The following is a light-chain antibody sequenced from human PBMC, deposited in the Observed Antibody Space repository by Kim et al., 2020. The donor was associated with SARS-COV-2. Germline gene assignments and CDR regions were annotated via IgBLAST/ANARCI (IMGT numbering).Light chain of an antibody. CDR1: KLGDKY. CDR3: QSWDSSTYL. CDR2: QDT. J-gene: IGLJ1*01. V-gene: IGLV3-1*01. Sequence: SYELTQPPSVSVSPGQTASITCSGDKLGDKYACWYQQRPGQSPVLVIYQDTKRPSGIPERFSGSNSGNTATLTISGTQPMAEADYYCQSWDSSTYLFGT.